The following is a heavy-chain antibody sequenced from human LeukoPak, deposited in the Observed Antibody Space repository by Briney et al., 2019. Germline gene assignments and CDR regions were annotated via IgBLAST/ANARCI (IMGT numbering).Heavy chain of an antibody. CDR1: GFTFTTYA. D-gene: IGHD4-11*01. V-gene: IGHV3-21*01. Sequence: GGSLRLSCAASGFTFTTYAMSWVRQAPGKGLEWVSCITSSSDYTPYADSVKGRFTISRDNARNSLFLQMNSLRAEDTAVYYCVSAFRSTLTTSWGQGTQVTVSS. J-gene: IGHJ5*02. CDR2: ITSSSDYT. CDR3: VSAFRSTLTTS.